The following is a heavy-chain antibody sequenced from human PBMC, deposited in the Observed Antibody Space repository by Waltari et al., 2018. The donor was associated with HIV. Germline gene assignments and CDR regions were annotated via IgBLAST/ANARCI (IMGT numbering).Heavy chain of an antibody. Sequence: QVQLMQSGAEVKKPGAAVKVSCKASGYTFTTYDINWVRQAPGQGLEWMGWMNPNSGHTGYAQKFQGRVTMTRNTALGTAYMELSSLTSDDTAVYYCARDPSYNNQTLGGGCFDPWGQGTQVIVSS. D-gene: IGHD3-16*01. V-gene: IGHV1-8*01. CDR1: GYTFTTYD. J-gene: IGHJ5*02. CDR2: MNPNSGHT. CDR3: ARDPSYNNQTLGGGCFDP.